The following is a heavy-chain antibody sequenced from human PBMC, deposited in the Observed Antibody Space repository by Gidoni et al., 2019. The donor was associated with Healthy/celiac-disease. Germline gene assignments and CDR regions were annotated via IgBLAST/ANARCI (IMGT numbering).Heavy chain of an antibody. Sequence: EVQLVESGGGLVKPGRSLRLSCTAAGFTVGDYAMSWFRQAPGKGLEWVGFIRSKAYGGTTEYAASVKGRFTISRDDSKSIAYLQMNSLKTEDTAVYYCTRVKAGYDSSGYYYWGQGTLVTVSS. CDR2: IRSKAYGGTT. CDR3: TRVKAGYDSSGYYY. J-gene: IGHJ4*02. D-gene: IGHD3-22*01. V-gene: IGHV3-49*05. CDR1: GFTVGDYA.